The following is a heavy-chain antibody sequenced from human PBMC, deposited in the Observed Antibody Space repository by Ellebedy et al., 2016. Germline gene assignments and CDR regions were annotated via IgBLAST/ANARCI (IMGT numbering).Heavy chain of an antibody. CDR3: ARHETYDSSGPNWFDP. CDR1: GGSISSYY. D-gene: IGHD3-22*01. Sequence: SETLSLTCTVSGGSISSYYWSWIRQPPGKGLEWIGYIYYSGSTNYNPSLKNRVTISVDTSKNQFSLKLSSVTAADTAVYYCARHETYDSSGPNWFDPWGQGTLVTVSS. J-gene: IGHJ5*02. V-gene: IGHV4-59*08. CDR2: IYYSGST.